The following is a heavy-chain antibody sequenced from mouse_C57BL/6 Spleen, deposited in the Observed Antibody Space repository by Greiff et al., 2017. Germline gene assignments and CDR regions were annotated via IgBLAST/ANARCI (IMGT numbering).Heavy chain of an antibody. Sequence: EVQVVESGGGLVKPGGSLKLSCAASGFTFSSYAMSWVRQTPEKRLEWVATISDGGSYTYYPDNVKGRFTISRDNAKNNLYLQMSHLKSEDTAMYYCARDGGDDWFAYWGQGTLVTVSA. J-gene: IGHJ3*01. CDR1: GFTFSSYA. CDR2: ISDGGSYT. CDR3: ARDGGDDWFAY. V-gene: IGHV5-4*01. D-gene: IGHD3-3*01.